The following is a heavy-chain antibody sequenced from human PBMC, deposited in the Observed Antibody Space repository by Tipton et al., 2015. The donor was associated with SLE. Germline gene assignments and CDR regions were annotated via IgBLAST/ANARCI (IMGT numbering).Heavy chain of an antibody. CDR1: GGSISSGGYY. Sequence: TLSLTCTVSGGSISSGGYYWTWIRQLPGKGLEWIGYIYYTGPTNYNPSLTGRVMMSVDTSKNQFSLRLDSVTAADTAVYYCSRGTPFMEWERNWFDPWGQGTLVTVSS. CDR3: SRGTPFMEWERNWFDP. J-gene: IGHJ5*02. D-gene: IGHD1-26*01. CDR2: IYYTGPT. V-gene: IGHV4-31*03.